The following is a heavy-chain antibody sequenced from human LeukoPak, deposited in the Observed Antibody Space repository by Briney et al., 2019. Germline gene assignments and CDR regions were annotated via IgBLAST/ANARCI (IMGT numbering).Heavy chain of an antibody. CDR1: GFTFSSYS. J-gene: IGHJ4*02. V-gene: IGHV3-21*01. Sequence: GGSLRLSCAASGFTFSSYSMNWVRQAPGKGLEWVSSISSSSSYIYYADSVKGRFTISRDNAKNSLYLQMNSLRAEDTAVYYCARDQRGSGYYGSGLDYWGQGTLVTVSS. CDR2: ISSSSSYI. CDR3: ARDQRGSGYYGSGLDY. D-gene: IGHD3-10*01.